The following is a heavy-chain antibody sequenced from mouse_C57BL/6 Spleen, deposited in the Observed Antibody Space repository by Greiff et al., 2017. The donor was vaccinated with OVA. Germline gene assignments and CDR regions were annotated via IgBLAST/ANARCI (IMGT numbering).Heavy chain of an antibody. V-gene: IGHV1-82*01. CDR3: ARGAAWFAY. J-gene: IGHJ3*01. CDR2: IYPGDGDT. CDR1: GYAFSSSW. Sequence: QVQLQQSGPELVKPGASVKISCKASGYAFSSSWMNWVKQRPGKGLEWIGRIYPGDGDTNYNGKFKGKATLTADKSSSTDYMHLSSLTSEDSAVYCCARGAAWFAYWGQGTLVTVSA.